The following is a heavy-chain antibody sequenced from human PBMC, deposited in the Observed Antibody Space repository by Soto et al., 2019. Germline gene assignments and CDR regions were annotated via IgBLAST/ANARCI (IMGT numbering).Heavy chain of an antibody. D-gene: IGHD5-12*01. Sequence: QVQLVESGGGVVQPGRSLRLSCAASGFTFSSYGMHXVRQAPGKGLEWVAVISYDGSNKYYADSVKGRFTISRDNSKNTLYLQMNSLRAEDTAVYYCAKDRXSGYDLFDYWGQGTLVTVSS. J-gene: IGHJ4*02. CDR3: AKDRXSGYDLFDY. CDR1: GFTFSSYG. CDR2: ISYDGSNK. V-gene: IGHV3-30*18.